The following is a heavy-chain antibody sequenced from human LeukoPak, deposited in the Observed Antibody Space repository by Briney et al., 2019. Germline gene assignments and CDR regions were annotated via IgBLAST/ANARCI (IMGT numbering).Heavy chain of an antibody. Sequence: ASVKVSCKASGYTFTGYYMHWVRQAPGQGLEWMGWINPNSGGTNYAQKFQGRVTMTRDTSISTAYMELSRLRSDDTAVYYCASYLQLLWFAFDIWGQGTMVTVSS. J-gene: IGHJ3*02. D-gene: IGHD3-10*01. CDR2: INPNSGGT. V-gene: IGHV1-2*02. CDR1: GYTFTGYY. CDR3: ASYLQLLWFAFDI.